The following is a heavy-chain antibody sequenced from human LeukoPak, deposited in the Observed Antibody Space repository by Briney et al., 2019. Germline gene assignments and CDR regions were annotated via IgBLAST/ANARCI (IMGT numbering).Heavy chain of an antibody. CDR3: AELGITMIGGV. CDR2: INWNGGST. Sequence: GGSLRLSCAASRFTFSSYAMSWVRQAPGKGLEWVSGINWNGGSTGYADSVKGRFTISRDNAKNSLYLQMNSLRAEDTAVYYCAELGITMIGGVWGKGTTVTISS. J-gene: IGHJ6*04. CDR1: RFTFSSYA. V-gene: IGHV3-20*04. D-gene: IGHD3-10*02.